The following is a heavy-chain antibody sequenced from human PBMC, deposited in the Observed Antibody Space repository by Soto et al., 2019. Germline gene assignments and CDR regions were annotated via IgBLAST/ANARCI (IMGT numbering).Heavy chain of an antibody. V-gene: IGHV3-23*01. CDR1: GFTFSSYA. CDR3: AKDKYSYGPGEFDY. CDR2: ISGSGGST. Sequence: PGGSLRLSCAASGFTFSSYAMSWVRQAPGKGLEWVSTISGSGGSTFYADSVKGRFTISRDNSTNTLYLQMNSLRAEDTDVYYCAKDKYSYGPGEFDYWGQGTLVTVSS. D-gene: IGHD5-18*01. J-gene: IGHJ4*02.